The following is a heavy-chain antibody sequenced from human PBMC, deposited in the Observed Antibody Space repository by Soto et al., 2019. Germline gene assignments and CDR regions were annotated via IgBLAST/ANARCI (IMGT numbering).Heavy chain of an antibody. CDR1: GGTFSSHS. J-gene: IGHJ4*02. CDR2: VISLFGTA. CDR3: AREVGYGDFSAALMD. V-gene: IGHV1-69*13. Sequence: SSVKVSCKASGGTFSSHSINWVRQAPGQGLEWMGGVISLFGTANYAHNFKGRVTITADQSTSTAYMELNSLRSDDTAVYYCAREVGYGDFSAALMDWGQGTLVTVSA. D-gene: IGHD4-17*01.